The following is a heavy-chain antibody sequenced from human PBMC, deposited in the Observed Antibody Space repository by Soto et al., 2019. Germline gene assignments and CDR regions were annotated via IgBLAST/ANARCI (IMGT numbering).Heavy chain of an antibody. D-gene: IGHD1-26*01. J-gene: IGHJ5*02. CDR3: VRDWGSYGWFDP. CDR2: INPSGGST. CDR1: GYAFTSYY. V-gene: IGHV1-46*03. Sequence: ASVKVSCKASGYAFTSYYMHWVRQAPGQGLEWMGIINPSGGSTKYAQKFQGRVTMTRDTSTTTVYMQLSSLRSDDTAVYYCVRDWGSYGWFDPWGQGTLVTVSS.